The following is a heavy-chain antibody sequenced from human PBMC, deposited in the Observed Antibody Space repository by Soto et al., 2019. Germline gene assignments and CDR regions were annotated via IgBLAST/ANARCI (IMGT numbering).Heavy chain of an antibody. D-gene: IGHD3-3*01. Sequence: EASVKVSFKASGYTFTSYYMHWVRQAPGQGLEWMGIINPSGGSTSYAQKFQGRVTMTRDTSTSTVYMELSSLRSEDTAVYYCARRNGYYDFWSGPRPYYYYYMDVWGKGTTVTVSS. CDR1: GYTFTSYY. CDR2: INPSGGST. V-gene: IGHV1-46*03. J-gene: IGHJ6*03. CDR3: ARRNGYYDFWSGPRPYYYYYMDV.